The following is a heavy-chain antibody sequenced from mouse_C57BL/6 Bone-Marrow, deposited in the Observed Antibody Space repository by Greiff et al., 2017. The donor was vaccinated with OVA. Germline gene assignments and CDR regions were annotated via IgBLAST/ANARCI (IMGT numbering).Heavy chain of an antibody. V-gene: IGHV1-63*01. CDR2: LYPGGGYT. Sequence: VHLVESGAELVRPGTSVKMSCKASGYTFTNYWIGWAKQRPGHGLEWIGDLYPGGGYTNYNEKFKGKATLTADKSSSTAYMQFSSLTSEDSAIYYCARFDGSFLFDYWGQGTTRTVSS. CDR1: GYTFTNYW. CDR3: ARFDGSFLFDY. D-gene: IGHD1-1*01. J-gene: IGHJ2*01.